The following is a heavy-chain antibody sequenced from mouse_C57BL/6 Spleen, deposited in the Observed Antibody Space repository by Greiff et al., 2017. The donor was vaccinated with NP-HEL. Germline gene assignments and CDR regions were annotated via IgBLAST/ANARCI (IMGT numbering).Heavy chain of an antibody. J-gene: IGHJ2*01. V-gene: IGHV1-64*01. D-gene: IGHD2-5*01. CDR2: IPPNSGST. Sequence: VQLQQPGAELVKPGASVKLSCKASGYTFTSYWMHWVKQRPGQGLEWIGMIPPNSGSTNYNEKFKSKATLTVDKSSSTAYMQLSSLTSEDSAVYYCARAAYYSNYVFDYWGQGTTLTVSS. CDR3: ARAAYYSNYVFDY. CDR1: GYTFTSYW.